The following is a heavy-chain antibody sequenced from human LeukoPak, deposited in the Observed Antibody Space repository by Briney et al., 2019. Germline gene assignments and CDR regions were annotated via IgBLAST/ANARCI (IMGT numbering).Heavy chain of an antibody. J-gene: IGHJ4*02. CDR1: EFTFSSYS. V-gene: IGHV3-21*01. CDR3: ARAHYDFNFDY. D-gene: IGHD3-3*01. CDR2: ISSSSSYI. Sequence: GGSLRLSCAASEFTFSSYSMNWVRQAPGKGLEWVSSISSSSSYIYYADSVKGRFTISRDNAKNSLYLQMNSLRAEDTAVYCCARAHYDFNFDYWGQGTLVTVSS.